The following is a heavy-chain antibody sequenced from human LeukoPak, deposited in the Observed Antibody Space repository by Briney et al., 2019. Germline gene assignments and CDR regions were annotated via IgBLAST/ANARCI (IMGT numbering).Heavy chain of an antibody. D-gene: IGHD3-10*01. V-gene: IGHV1-18*01. CDR3: ARGAVRLLLFGDSGRKSKTYFDY. J-gene: IGHJ4*02. Sequence: ASVKVSCKASGYTFTNYGISWMRQAPEQGLEWMGWISAYNGKTNYAQKLQGRVTMTTDTSTSTAYMELRSLRSDDTAVYYCARGAVRLLLFGDSGRKSKTYFDYWGQGTLVTVSS. CDR1: GYTFTNYG. CDR2: ISAYNGKT.